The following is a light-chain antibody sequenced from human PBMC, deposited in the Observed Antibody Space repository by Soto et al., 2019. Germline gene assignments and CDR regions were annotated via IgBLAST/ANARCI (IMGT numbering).Light chain of an antibody. CDR3: CSYAAGSTVV. CDR2: EGT. J-gene: IGLJ2*01. Sequence: QSALTQPASVSGSPGQSITISCTGTSSDVGSYDLVSWYQQHPGNAPKLMIYEGTKRPSGVSNRFSGSKSGDTASLTISGLQAEDEADYYCCSYAAGSTVVFGGGTKLTVL. CDR1: SSDVGSYDL. V-gene: IGLV2-23*01.